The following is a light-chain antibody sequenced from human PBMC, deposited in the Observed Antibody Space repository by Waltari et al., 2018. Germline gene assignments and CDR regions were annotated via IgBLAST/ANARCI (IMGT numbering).Light chain of an antibody. CDR3: CSYAGNYLRV. J-gene: IGLJ2*01. V-gene: IGLV2-11*01. CDR2: DVN. CDR1: SSDVGYYNY. Sequence: QSALTQPRSVSGSPGQSVTISCTGTSSDVGYYNYVSWYQQQPGKAPKVIIYDVNERTSGVPDRFSGCKSGNTASLTIAGLQAEDEADYDCCSYAGNYLRVFGGGTKLTVL.